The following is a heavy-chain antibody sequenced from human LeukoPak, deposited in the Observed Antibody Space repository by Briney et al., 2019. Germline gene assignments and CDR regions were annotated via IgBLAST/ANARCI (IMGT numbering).Heavy chain of an antibody. CDR1: GFTFSSYG. Sequence: GGSLRLSCAASGFTFSSYGMYWVRQAPGKGLEWVAFIRYDGSNKYYADSVKGRFTISRDNSKNTLYLQMNSLRAEDTAVYYCAKGPLKYSGYDSYFDYWGQGTLVTVSS. V-gene: IGHV3-30*02. D-gene: IGHD5-12*01. CDR2: IRYDGSNK. CDR3: AKGPLKYSGYDSYFDY. J-gene: IGHJ4*02.